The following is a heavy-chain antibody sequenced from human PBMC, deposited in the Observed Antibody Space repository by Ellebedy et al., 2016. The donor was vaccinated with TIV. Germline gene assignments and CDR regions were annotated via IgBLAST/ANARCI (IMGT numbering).Heavy chain of an antibody. J-gene: IGHJ4*02. V-gene: IGHV4-59*12. CDR3: ARVENGVPAARMV. D-gene: IGHD2-2*01. CDR2: IYYSGST. Sequence: SETLSLTXTVSGGSISSYYWSWIRQPPGKGLEWIGYIYYSGSTNYNPSLKSRVTISVDTSKNQFSLKLSSVTAADTAVYYCARVENGVPAARMVWGQGTLVTVSS. CDR1: GGSISSYY.